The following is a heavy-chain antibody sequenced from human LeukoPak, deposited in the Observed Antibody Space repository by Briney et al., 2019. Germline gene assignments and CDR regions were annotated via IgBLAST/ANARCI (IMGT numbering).Heavy chain of an antibody. CDR2: ISAYNGNT. CDR3: ARGGELLWFGELLPFDY. V-gene: IGHV1-18*01. CDR1: GYTFTSYG. J-gene: IGHJ4*02. D-gene: IGHD3-10*01. Sequence: GASVNVSCKASGYTFTSYGISWVRRAPGQGLEWMGWISAYNGNTNYAQKLQGRVTMTTDTSTSTAYMELRSLRSDDTAVYYCARGGELLWFGELLPFDYWGQGTLVTVSS.